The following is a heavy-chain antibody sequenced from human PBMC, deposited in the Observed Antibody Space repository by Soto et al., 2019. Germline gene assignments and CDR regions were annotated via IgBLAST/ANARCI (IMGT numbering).Heavy chain of an antibody. D-gene: IGHD3-22*01. CDR2: IWYDGDNK. V-gene: IGHV3-33*01. J-gene: IGHJ6*02. CDR1: GFTFSSYA. CDR3: ARPYYDSSGYYFDFYYGMDV. Sequence: PGESLKISCAASGFTFSSYAMHWVRQAPGKGLEWVAVIWYDGDNKYYADSVKGRFSISRDNSKNTLYLQMNSLRAEDTAVYYCARPYYDSSGYYFDFYYGMDVWGQGTTVTVSS.